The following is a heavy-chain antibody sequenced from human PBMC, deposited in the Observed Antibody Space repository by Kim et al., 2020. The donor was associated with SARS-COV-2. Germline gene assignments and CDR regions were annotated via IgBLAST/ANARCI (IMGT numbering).Heavy chain of an antibody. CDR2: NGNH. J-gene: IGHJ4*02. Sequence: NGNHKYSQSFQGSVPLTRDTSASTAFMGLSSLRSEGTAVYYCAREQGGFDYWGQGTLVTVSS. CDR3: AREQGGFDY. V-gene: IGHV1-3*01.